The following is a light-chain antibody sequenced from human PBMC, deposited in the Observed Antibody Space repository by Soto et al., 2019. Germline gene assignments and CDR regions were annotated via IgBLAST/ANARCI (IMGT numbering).Light chain of an antibody. Sequence: EIVLTQSPATLSLSPGERATLSCRASQSVSSYLAWYQQKPGQAPRLLIYDASNRATGIPARFSGSGSGTDFTLTISSLEPEDFAVYYCQQYVTAFRSFGQGTKVEFK. V-gene: IGKV3-11*01. CDR1: QSVSSY. CDR3: QQYVTAFRS. J-gene: IGKJ1*01. CDR2: DAS.